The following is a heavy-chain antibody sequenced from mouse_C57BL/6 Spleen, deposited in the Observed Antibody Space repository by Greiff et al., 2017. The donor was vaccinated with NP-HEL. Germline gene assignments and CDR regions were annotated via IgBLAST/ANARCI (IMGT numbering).Heavy chain of an antibody. CDR1: GYTFTSYW. D-gene: IGHD2-5*01. CDR3: ARSKITARAYSNYEAWFAY. V-gene: IGHV1-55*01. J-gene: IGHJ3*01. Sequence: VKLQQPGAELVKPGASVKMSCKASGYTFTSYWITWVKQRPGQGLEWIGDIYPGSGSTNYNEKFTSKATLTVATSSSTAYMQLSSLTSEDSAVYYCARSKITARAYSNYEAWFAYWGQGTLVTVSA. CDR2: IYPGSGST.